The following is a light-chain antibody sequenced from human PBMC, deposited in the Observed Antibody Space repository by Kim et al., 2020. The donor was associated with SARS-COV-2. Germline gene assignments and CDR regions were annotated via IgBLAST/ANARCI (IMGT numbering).Light chain of an antibody. Sequence: DVVMTQTPLSLPVTLGQPASISCRSSQSFVHSDGNTYLSWFQQRPGQSPRRLIYKVSNRDSGVPDRFSGSGSGTDFTLKISRVEAEDVGVYYCLQATDWPWTFGQGTKVDIK. J-gene: IGKJ1*01. CDR1: QSFVHSDGNTY. V-gene: IGKV2-30*02. CDR3: LQATDWPWT. CDR2: KVS.